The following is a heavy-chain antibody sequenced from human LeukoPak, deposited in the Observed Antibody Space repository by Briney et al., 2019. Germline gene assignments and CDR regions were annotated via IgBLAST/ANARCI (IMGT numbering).Heavy chain of an antibody. CDR1: GFTFSHYG. J-gene: IGHJ4*02. V-gene: IGHV3-30*18. Sequence: GGSLRLSCEASGFTFSHYGIPWVRQAPGKGLEWVAVISYDGSNEYYADSVKGRFRISRDNSKNTLYLQMNSLRAEDTAVYYCAKDRLSGYADYWGQGTLVTVSP. CDR2: ISYDGSNE. D-gene: IGHD5-12*01. CDR3: AKDRLSGYADY.